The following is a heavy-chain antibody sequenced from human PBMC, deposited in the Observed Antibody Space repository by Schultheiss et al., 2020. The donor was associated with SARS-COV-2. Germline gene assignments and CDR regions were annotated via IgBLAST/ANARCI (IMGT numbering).Heavy chain of an antibody. J-gene: IGHJ4*02. V-gene: IGHV3-33*08. D-gene: IGHD1-7*01. CDR1: GFTFSNYA. CDR2: IWYDGSNK. Sequence: GGSLRLSCTASGFTFSNYAMHWVRQAPGKGLEWVAVIWYDGSNKHYADSVKGRFTISRDDSKNTVSLEMNSLRVEDTAVYYCARVLYNWNYYYDLWGQGTLVTVSS. CDR3: ARVLYNWNYYYDL.